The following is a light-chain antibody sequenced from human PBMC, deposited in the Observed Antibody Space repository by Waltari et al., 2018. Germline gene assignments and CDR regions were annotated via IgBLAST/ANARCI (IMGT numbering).Light chain of an antibody. CDR1: SSDVGSYNL. V-gene: IGLV2-23*01. CDR2: EDT. CDR3: CAHAGSGIWV. Sequence: QSALPQPASVSGSPGQSITLSCTGTSSDVGSYNLVSWYQQHPGKVPKLIIYEDTKRPSGVSDRFSCSKSGKTASLTISGLQAEDEADYHCCAHAGSGIWVFGGGTK. J-gene: IGLJ3*02.